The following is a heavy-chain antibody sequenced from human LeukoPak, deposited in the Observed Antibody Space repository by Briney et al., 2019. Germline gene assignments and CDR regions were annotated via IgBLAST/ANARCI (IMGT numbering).Heavy chain of an antibody. CDR2: INPNSGGT. Sequence: ASVKVSCKASGYTFTGYYMHWVRQAPGQGLEWMGWINPNSGGTNYAQKFQGRVTMTRDTSISTAYMELSRLRSDDTAVYYCARAAGPFGYGNFDYWGQGTLVTVSS. D-gene: IGHD5-12*01. CDR1: GYTFTGYY. CDR3: ARAAGPFGYGNFDY. V-gene: IGHV1-2*02. J-gene: IGHJ4*02.